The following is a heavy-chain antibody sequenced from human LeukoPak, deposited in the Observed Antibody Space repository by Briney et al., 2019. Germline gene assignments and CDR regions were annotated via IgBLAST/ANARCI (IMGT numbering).Heavy chain of an antibody. V-gene: IGHV3-23*01. Sequence: GGSLRLSCAASGFTFSNNAMTWVRQAPGKGLEWVSGISGGGGSTFYADSVKGRFTISRDNSKNTSYLQMNSLRAEDTAIYYCAKGKFLEWLSGIDYWGQGTLVTVSS. J-gene: IGHJ4*02. CDR2: ISGGGGST. CDR1: GFTFSNNA. CDR3: AKGKFLEWLSGIDY. D-gene: IGHD3-3*01.